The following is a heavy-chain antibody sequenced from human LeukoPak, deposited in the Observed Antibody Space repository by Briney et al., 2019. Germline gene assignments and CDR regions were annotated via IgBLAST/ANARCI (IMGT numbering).Heavy chain of an antibody. D-gene: IGHD3-10*01. CDR2: LYSAGTT. V-gene: IGHV3-66*01. CDR1: GFTVSTDY. CDR3: ARYGSLDVTMVRGVSYYFDY. J-gene: IGHJ4*02. Sequence: PGGSLRLSCAVSGFTVSTDYMSWVRQAPGKGLEWVSILYSAGTTYYADSVKGRFTISRDNSRNILYLQMSSLRAEDTAVYYCARYGSLDVTMVRGVSYYFDYWGQGTLVTVSS.